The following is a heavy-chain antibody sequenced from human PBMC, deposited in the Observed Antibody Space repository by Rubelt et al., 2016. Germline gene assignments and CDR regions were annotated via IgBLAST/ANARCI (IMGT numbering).Heavy chain of an antibody. D-gene: IGHD3-22*01. V-gene: IGHV4-59*01. J-gene: IGHJ4*02. CDR1: GGSISSYY. Sequence: QVQLQESGPGLVKPSETLSLTCTVSGGSISSYYWSWIRQPPGKGLEWIGYIYYSGSTNYNPSLTSRVTISVDTSKNQFSLKLSSVTAADTAVYYCARDYDSSGYHPTGFDYWGQGTLVTVSS. CDR3: ARDYDSSGYHPTGFDY. CDR2: IYYSGST.